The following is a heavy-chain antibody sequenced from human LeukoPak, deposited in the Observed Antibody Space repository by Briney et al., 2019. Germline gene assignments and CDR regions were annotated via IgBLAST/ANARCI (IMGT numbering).Heavy chain of an antibody. CDR1: GFTFSSYG. CDR3: ARASGPFDY. Sequence: PGGSLRLSCAASGFTFSSYGMHWVRQAPGKGLEWVAVIWYDGSNKYYADSVKGRFTISRDNSKNALYLQMNSLRAEDTAVYSCARASGPFDYWGQGTLVTVSS. CDR2: IWYDGSNK. V-gene: IGHV3-33*01. D-gene: IGHD3-10*01. J-gene: IGHJ4*02.